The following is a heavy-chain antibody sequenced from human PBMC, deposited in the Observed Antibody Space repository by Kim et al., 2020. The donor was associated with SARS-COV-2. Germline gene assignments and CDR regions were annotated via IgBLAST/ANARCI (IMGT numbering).Heavy chain of an antibody. D-gene: IGHD6-13*01. V-gene: IGHV3-23*03. Sequence: GGSLRLSCAASGFTFSSYAMSWVRQAPGKGLEWVSVIYSGGSSTYYADSVKGRFTISRDNSKNTLYLQMNSLRAEDTAVYYCAKEVYSSSWSAPYYYYGMDVWGQGTTVTVSS. CDR3: AKEVYSSSWSAPYYYYGMDV. J-gene: IGHJ6*02. CDR2: IYSGGSST. CDR1: GFTFSSYA.